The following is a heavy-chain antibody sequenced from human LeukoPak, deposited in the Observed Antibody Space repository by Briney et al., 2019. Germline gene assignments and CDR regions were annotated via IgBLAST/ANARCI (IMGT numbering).Heavy chain of an antibody. V-gene: IGHV3-21*01. CDR2: ITTLSSHI. J-gene: IGHJ4*02. Sequence: GGSLRLSCAASGFTFGSYTMNWVRQTPGKGLERVSSITTLSSHIRYADSVKGRFTISRDNAQSSLYLQMNSLRAEDTAIYFCVREGVRYWGQGTLVTVSS. CDR3: VREGVRY. D-gene: IGHD3-16*01. CDR1: GFTFGSYT.